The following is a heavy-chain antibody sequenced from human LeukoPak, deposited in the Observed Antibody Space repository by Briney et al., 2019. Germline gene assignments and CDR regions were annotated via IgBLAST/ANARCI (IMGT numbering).Heavy chain of an antibody. J-gene: IGHJ5*02. Sequence: ASVKVSCKASGYTFTGYYMHWVRQAPGQGLEWMGWINPNSGGTNCAQKFQGRVTMTRDTSISTAYMELSRLRSDDTAVYYCARDIGMGDFWSGYYHNCFDRWGQGTLVTVSS. CDR2: INPNSGGT. V-gene: IGHV1-2*02. CDR1: GYTFTGYY. D-gene: IGHD3-3*01. CDR3: ARDIGMGDFWSGYYHNCFDR.